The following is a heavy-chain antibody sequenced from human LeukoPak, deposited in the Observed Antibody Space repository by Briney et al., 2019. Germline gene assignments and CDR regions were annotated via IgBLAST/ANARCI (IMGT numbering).Heavy chain of an antibody. CDR3: ARGFCSGGSCYSAIFDY. J-gene: IGHJ4*02. D-gene: IGHD2-15*01. CDR2: IYYSGST. CDR1: GGSISPYY. V-gene: IGHV4-59*01. Sequence: SETLSLTCTVSGGSISPYYWSWIRQPPGKGLEWIGYIYYSGSTKYNPSLKSRVSISVETSKNQFSLKLSSVTAADTAVYYCARGFCSGGSCYSAIFDYWGQGSLVTVS.